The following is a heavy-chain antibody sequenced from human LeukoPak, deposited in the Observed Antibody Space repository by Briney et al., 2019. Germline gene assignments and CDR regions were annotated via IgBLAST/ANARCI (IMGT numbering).Heavy chain of an antibody. V-gene: IGHV4-34*01. CDR3: ARRPLYYYGSGSYSSFDY. CDR2: INHSGST. CDR1: GGSFSGYY. J-gene: IGHJ4*02. D-gene: IGHD3-10*01. Sequence: SETLSLTCAVYGGSFSGYYWSWIRQPPGKGLEWIGEINHSGSTNYNPSLKSRVTISVDTSKNQFSLKLSSVTAADTAVYYCARRPLYYYGSGSYSSFDYWGQGILVTVSS.